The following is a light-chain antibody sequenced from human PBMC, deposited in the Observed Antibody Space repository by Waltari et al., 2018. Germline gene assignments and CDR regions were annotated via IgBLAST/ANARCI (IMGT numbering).Light chain of an antibody. V-gene: IGKV1-39*01. CDR1: QSISSS. CDR2: AAS. CDR3: QQSYSTPKT. Sequence: DIQMTQSPSSLSASVGDRVTITCRASQSISSSLNWYQQKPGKAPKRLIYAASSLQTGVPSRFSGSGSGTDFTLTISSLQPEDFATYYCQQSYSTPKTFGPGTEVDIK. J-gene: IGKJ3*01.